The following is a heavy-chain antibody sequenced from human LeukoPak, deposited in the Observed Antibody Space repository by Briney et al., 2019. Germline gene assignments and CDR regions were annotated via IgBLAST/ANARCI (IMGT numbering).Heavy chain of an antibody. CDR3: ARTTEGYCRGRSCYSYYYYMDV. D-gene: IGHD2-15*01. Sequence: SETLSLTCAVSGGSISSGGYSWSWIRQPPGKGLEWIGYIYYSGSTYYNPSLKSRVTISVDTSKNQFSLKLSSVTAADTAVYFCARTTEGYCRGRSCYSYYYYMDVWGKGTTVTVSS. V-gene: IGHV4-30-4*07. J-gene: IGHJ6*03. CDR2: IYYSGST. CDR1: GGSISSGGYS.